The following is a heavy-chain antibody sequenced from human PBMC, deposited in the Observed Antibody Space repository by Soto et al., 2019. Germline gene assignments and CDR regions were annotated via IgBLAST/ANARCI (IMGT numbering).Heavy chain of an antibody. J-gene: IGHJ4*02. V-gene: IGHV3-11*06. CDR1: GFTFIYYY. Sequence: PGGSLRLSCAASGFTFIYYYMSWIRQAPGKGLEWVSYISSSSGYTNYADSVKGRFTISRDNAKNSLYLQMNSLRAEDTAVYYCAKEYGRLDYWGQGNLVTVSS. CDR2: ISSSSGYT. CDR3: AKEYGRLDY. D-gene: IGHD4-17*01.